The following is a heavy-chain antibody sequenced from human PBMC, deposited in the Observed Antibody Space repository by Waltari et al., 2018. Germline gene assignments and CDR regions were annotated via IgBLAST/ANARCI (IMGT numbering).Heavy chain of an antibody. Sequence: EVQLVESGGGLVQPGGSLRLSCAASGFTFSSYWMSWFRQAPGKGLEWVANIKQDGSEKYYVDSVKGRFTISRDNAKNSLYLQMNSLRAEDTAVYYCARDWGGSYFDYWGQGTLVTVSS. V-gene: IGHV3-7*01. CDR1: GFTFSSYW. J-gene: IGHJ4*02. D-gene: IGHD3-16*01. CDR2: IKQDGSEK. CDR3: ARDWGGSYFDY.